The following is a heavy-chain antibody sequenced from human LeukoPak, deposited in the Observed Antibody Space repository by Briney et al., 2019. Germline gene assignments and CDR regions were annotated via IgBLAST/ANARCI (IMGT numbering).Heavy chain of an antibody. Sequence: GGSLRLSCAASGFTFSSYGMHWVRQAPGKGLEWVAVISYDGSNKYYADSVKGRFTISRDNSKNTLYLQMNSLRAEDTAVYYCARDRSEKFRYYDYVWGSYLYGYFDYWGQGTLVTVSS. CDR2: ISYDGSNK. CDR3: ARDRSEKFRYYDYVWGSYLYGYFDY. D-gene: IGHD3-16*01. CDR1: GFTFSSYG. J-gene: IGHJ4*02. V-gene: IGHV3-30*03.